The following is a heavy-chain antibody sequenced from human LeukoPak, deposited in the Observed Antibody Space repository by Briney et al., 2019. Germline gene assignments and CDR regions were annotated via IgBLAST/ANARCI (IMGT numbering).Heavy chain of an antibody. Sequence: GGSLRLSCAASGFTFSSYAMGWVRQAPGKGLEWVSVISDSGDTTYYADSVKGRFTISRDNAKNSLYLQMNSLRAEDTAVYFCARDATSGWPFDFWGQGTLITVSS. CDR2: ISDSGDTT. V-gene: IGHV3-23*01. CDR1: GFTFSSYA. CDR3: ARDATSGWPFDF. D-gene: IGHD6-19*01. J-gene: IGHJ4*02.